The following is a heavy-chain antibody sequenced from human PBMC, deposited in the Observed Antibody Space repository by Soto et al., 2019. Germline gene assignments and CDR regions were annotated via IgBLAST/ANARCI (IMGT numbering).Heavy chain of an antibody. CDR3: ARLGPYMDV. CDR2: IKQGGSEK. D-gene: IGHD3-16*01. Sequence: GSLRLSCAAAGFPFSSNWMSWVRQAPGKGLEWVTNIKQGGSEKYYVDSVKGRFTISRDNAKNSLYLQMNSLRAEDTAVYYCARLGPYMDVWGKGTTVTVS. CDR1: GFPFSSNW. J-gene: IGHJ6*03. V-gene: IGHV3-7*01.